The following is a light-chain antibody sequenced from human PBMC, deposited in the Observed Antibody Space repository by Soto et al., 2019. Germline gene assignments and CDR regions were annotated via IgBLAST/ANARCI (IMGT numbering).Light chain of an antibody. CDR3: QQYNSYRT. J-gene: IGKJ1*01. CDR1: QSISSW. CDR2: KAS. V-gene: IGKV1-5*03. Sequence: DIQMTQSPATLSAPVGDSVTSAFRASQSISSWLAWYQQKPGKAPKLLIYKASSLESGVPSRFSGSGSGTEFTLTISSLQPDDFATYYCQQYNSYRTFGQGTKVDVK.